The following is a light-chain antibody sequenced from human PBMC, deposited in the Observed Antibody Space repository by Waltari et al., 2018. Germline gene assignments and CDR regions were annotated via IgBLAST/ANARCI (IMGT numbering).Light chain of an antibody. V-gene: IGLV2-8*01. CDR2: EVN. Sequence: QSALTQPPSASGSPGQSVTISCTGTSSDVGGYNYVSWYQHHPGKAPKLMVYEVNKRPSGVPDRFSGSKSGNTASLTVSGLQAEDESDYYCSSYAGSNHLVFGGGTKLTAL. CDR1: SSDVGGYNY. J-gene: IGLJ3*02. CDR3: SSYAGSNHLV.